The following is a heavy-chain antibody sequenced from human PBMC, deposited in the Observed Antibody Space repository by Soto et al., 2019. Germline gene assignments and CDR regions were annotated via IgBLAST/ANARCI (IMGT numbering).Heavy chain of an antibody. CDR3: EGRDDPFHV. CDR1: GFTFSNYG. J-gene: IGHJ3*01. CDR2: IWHDGSQK. Sequence: QVQLVESGGGVVQPGTSLRLSCVASGFTFSNYGIHWVRQAPGRGLEWVAVIWHDGSQKYLTDSVRGRFTISRDNSKNTVYLHMSGVRVEDTAVYYCEGRDDPFHVWGRGTMVTVSS. V-gene: IGHV3-33*01.